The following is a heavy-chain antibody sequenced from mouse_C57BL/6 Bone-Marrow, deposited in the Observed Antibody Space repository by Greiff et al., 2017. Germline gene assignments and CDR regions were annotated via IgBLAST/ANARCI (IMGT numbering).Heavy chain of an antibody. V-gene: IGHV1-56*01. CDR3: ARSDGYYGWFAY. D-gene: IGHD2-3*01. J-gene: IGHJ3*01. CDR2: IFPGSGST. Sequence: QVQLQQSGPELVRPGASVKISCKAPGYTFTSHWMQWVRQRPGQGLEWIGEIFPGSGSTYYNVKFKGKATMTVDTSSSTAYMQLSSVTSEDSAVYFGARSDGYYGWFAYWGQGALVTVSA. CDR1: GYTFTSHW.